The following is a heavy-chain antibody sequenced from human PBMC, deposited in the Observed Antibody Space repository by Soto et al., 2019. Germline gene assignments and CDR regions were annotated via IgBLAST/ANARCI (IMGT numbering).Heavy chain of an antibody. CDR2: TYYRSKWYN. V-gene: IGHV6-1*01. J-gene: IGHJ3*02. CDR3: ARGSIYYDSSGYYAFDI. D-gene: IGHD3-22*01. CDR1: GDSVSSNSAA. Sequence: QSQTLSLTCAISGDSVSSNSAAWNWIRQSPSRGLEWLGRTYYRSKWYNDYAVSVKSRITINPDTSKNQFSLQLNSVTPEDMAVYYCARGSIYYDSSGYYAFDIWGQGTMVTVSS.